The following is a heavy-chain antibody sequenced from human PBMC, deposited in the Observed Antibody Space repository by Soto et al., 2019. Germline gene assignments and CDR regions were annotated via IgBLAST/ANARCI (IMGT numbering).Heavy chain of an antibody. CDR1: CYTFTSYG. CDR3: ARDPSSSWPNGAFDI. CDR2: ISAYNGNT. J-gene: IGHJ3*02. D-gene: IGHD6-13*01. Sequence: QVQLVQSGAEVKKPGASVKVSCQASCYTFTSYGISWVRQAPGQGLERMGWISAYNGNTNYAQKLQGRVTMTTDTSTSTAYMELRSLRSDDTAVYYCARDPSSSWPNGAFDIWGQGTMVTVSS. V-gene: IGHV1-18*01.